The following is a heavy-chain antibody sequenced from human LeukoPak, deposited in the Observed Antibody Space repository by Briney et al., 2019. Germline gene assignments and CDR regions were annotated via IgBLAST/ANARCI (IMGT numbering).Heavy chain of an antibody. CDR3: ARHPPYYYSL. CDR1: GFTFSSYA. CDR2: ISYDGSNK. V-gene: IGHV3-30-3*01. J-gene: IGHJ4*02. D-gene: IGHD3-10*01. Sequence: GRSLRLSCAACGFTFSSYAMHWVRQAPGKGLEWVAVISYDGSNKYYADSVKGRFTISRDNSKNTLYLQMNSLRAEDTAVYYCARHPPYYYSLWGQGTLVTVSS.